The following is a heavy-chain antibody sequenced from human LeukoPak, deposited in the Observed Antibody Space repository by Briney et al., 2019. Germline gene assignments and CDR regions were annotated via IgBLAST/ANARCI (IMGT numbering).Heavy chain of an antibody. V-gene: IGHV3-74*01. D-gene: IGHD1-26*01. CDR3: ARDSGSYSFDY. Sequence: GGSLRLSCAASGFTFTNAWMTWVRQAPGKGLVWVSRINSDGSSTSYADSVKGRFTISRDNAKNTLYLQMNSLRAEDTAVYYCARDSGSYSFDYWGQGTLVTVSS. J-gene: IGHJ4*02. CDR1: GFTFTNAW. CDR2: INSDGSST.